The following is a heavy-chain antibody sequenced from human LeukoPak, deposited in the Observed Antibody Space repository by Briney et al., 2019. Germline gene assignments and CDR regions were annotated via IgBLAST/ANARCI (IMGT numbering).Heavy chain of an antibody. V-gene: IGHV1-18*01. CDR2: ISAYNGNT. D-gene: IGHD1-26*01. Sequence: GPSVKVSCKASGYTFTSYGISWVRQAPGQGLEWMGWISAYNGNTNYAQKLQGRVTMITDTSTSTAYMELRSLRSDDTAVYYCARDYVVGATDAEYFQHWGQGTQVTVSS. CDR3: ARDYVVGATDAEYFQH. CDR1: GYTFTSYG. J-gene: IGHJ1*01.